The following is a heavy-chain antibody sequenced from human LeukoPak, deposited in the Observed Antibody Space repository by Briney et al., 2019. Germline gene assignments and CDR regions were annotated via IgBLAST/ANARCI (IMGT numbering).Heavy chain of an antibody. CDR3: ARPQPRPLGAFDI. Sequence: GGSLRLSCAASGSTVSSNYMSWVRQAPGKGLEWVSVIYSGGSTYYADSVKGRFTISRDNSKNTVYLQMNSLRAEDTAVYYCARPQPRPLGAFDIWGQGTMVTVSS. CDR2: IYSGGST. CDR1: GSTVSSNY. J-gene: IGHJ3*02. D-gene: IGHD2-2*01. V-gene: IGHV3-66*02.